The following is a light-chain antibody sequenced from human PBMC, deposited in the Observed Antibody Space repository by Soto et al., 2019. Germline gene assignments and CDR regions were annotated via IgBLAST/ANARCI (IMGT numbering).Light chain of an antibody. CDR2: GAS. J-gene: IGKJ1*01. V-gene: IGKV3-20*01. CDR1: QSVSSSY. Sequence: EIVLTQSPGTLSLSPGERATLSCRASQSVSSSYLAWYQQKPCQAPRLLIYGASSRATGIPDRFSGSGSGTDFTLTISRLEPEYLAVYYCQQYGSSPATFGQGTKVESK. CDR3: QQYGSSPAT.